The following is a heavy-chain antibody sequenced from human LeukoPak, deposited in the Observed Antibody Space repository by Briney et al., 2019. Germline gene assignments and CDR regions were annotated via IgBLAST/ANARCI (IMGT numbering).Heavy chain of an antibody. CDR3: ARVPGGGTAAN. V-gene: IGHV4-61*01. CDR2: IYYSGST. CDR1: GGSVSSGSYY. Sequence: SETLSLTCTVSGGSVSSGSYYWSWIRQHPGKGLEWIGYIYYSGSTNYNPSLKSRVTISVDMSKNQFSLRLSSVTTADTAVYYCARVPGGGTAANWGQGTMVTVSS. J-gene: IGHJ3*01. D-gene: IGHD1-7*01.